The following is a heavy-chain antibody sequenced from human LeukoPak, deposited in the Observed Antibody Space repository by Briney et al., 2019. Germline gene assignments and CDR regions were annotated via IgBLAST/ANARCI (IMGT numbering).Heavy chain of an antibody. D-gene: IGHD5-18*01. CDR3: ARGLSYSYAYPCFDS. J-gene: IGHJ4*02. V-gene: IGHV4-59*02. CDR1: GGSVNSDY. Sequence: SETLSLTCTVSGGSVNSDYWSWIRQPPGKGLEWIGYIHYSESTNYNPSLKSRVSISLDTSKTQFSLELSSVTAADTAVYYCARGLSYSYAYPCFDSWGQGTLVTVSS. CDR2: IHYSEST.